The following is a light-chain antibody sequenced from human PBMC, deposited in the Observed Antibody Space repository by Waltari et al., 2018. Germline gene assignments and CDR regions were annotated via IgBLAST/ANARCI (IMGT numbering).Light chain of an antibody. Sequence: FMLTQPHSVSESPGKTVTISCTRNGGSIATKCVQRFQQRPGSAPTTVIYEDNQRPSGVPDRFSGSKSGASASLAITGLQAEDEADYYCQSFDISLRSWVFGGGTKLTVL. V-gene: IGLV6-57*03. CDR3: QSFDISLRSWV. CDR2: EDN. J-gene: IGLJ3*02. CDR1: GGSIATKC.